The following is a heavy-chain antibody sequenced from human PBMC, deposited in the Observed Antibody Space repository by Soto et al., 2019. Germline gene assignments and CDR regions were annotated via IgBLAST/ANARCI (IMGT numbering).Heavy chain of an antibody. J-gene: IGHJ6*02. Sequence: EVQLVESGGCLIQPGGSLRLSCAASGFTVSTYYMSWVRHAPGKGLEWVSVIYSGVSTYYADSVKGRFTISRDNSKNTLYLQMHGLRAEDTAVYYCARVVSSASYYHQLMDVWGQGTTVTVSS. CDR3: ARVVSSASYYHQLMDV. CDR1: GFTVSTYY. CDR2: IYSGVST. V-gene: IGHV3-53*01. D-gene: IGHD3-22*01.